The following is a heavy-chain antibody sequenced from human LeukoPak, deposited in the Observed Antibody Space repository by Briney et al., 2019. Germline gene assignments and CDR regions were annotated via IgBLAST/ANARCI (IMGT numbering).Heavy chain of an antibody. CDR2: IRYDGSNK. J-gene: IGHJ4*02. CDR1: GFTFSSYG. V-gene: IGHV3-30*02. CDR3: AKDQDPYYSWERFDH. Sequence: PGESLRLSCAASGFTFSSYGMHWVRQAPGKGLEWVAFIRYDGSNKYYADSVKGRFTISRDNSKNTLYLQMNSLRAEDTAVYYCAKDQDPYYSWERFDHWGQGTLVTVSS. D-gene: IGHD4-11*01.